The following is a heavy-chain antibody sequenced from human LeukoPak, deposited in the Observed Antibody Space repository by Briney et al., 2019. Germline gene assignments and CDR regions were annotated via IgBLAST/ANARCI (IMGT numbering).Heavy chain of an antibody. J-gene: IGHJ4*02. Sequence: GGSLRLSCAASGFTFSNYPMHWVRQAPGKGLEWLALKSPDGTNEYYADSVKGRFTISRDNSKNTLSLEMNSLRLEDTAIYYCVSDTADWGRGTLVTVSS. CDR3: VSDTAD. V-gene: IGHV3-30*01. CDR2: KSPDGTNE. CDR1: GFTFSNYP. D-gene: IGHD2-21*02.